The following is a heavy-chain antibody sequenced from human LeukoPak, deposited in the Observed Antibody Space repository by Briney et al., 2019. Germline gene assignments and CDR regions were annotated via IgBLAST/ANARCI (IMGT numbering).Heavy chain of an antibody. Sequence: GAAVKVSCKASGYTFTGYYMHWVRQAPGQGLEWMGWINPNSGGTNYAQKFQGRVTMTRDTSISTAYMELSRLRSDDTAVYYCARLAGYYGSGQGSDYWGQGTLVTVSS. V-gene: IGHV1-2*02. D-gene: IGHD3-10*01. CDR1: GYTFTGYY. CDR3: ARLAGYYGSGQGSDY. CDR2: INPNSGGT. J-gene: IGHJ4*02.